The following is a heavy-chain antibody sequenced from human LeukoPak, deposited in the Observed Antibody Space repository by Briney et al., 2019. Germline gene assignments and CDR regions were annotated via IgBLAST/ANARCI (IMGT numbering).Heavy chain of an antibody. J-gene: IGHJ4*02. D-gene: IGHD6-6*01. V-gene: IGHV3-23*01. Sequence: GGSLRLSCAASGFTFSNYVMNWVRQAPGKGLEWVSGISGSGDSTYYADSVKGRFTISRDNSKNTLFLQMNSLRAEDTAVYYCARDSSSSGVDYWGQGTLVTVSS. CDR2: ISGSGDST. CDR1: GFTFSNYV. CDR3: ARDSSSSGVDY.